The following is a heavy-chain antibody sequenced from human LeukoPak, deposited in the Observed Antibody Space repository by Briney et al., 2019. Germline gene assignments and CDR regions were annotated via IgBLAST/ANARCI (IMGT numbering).Heavy chain of an antibody. CDR2: IYTSGST. V-gene: IGHV4-4*07. D-gene: IGHD6-13*01. Sequence: PSETPSLTCTVSGGSISSYYWSWIRQPAGKGLVWIGRIYTSGSTNYTPSLKSRVTMSVDTSKNQFSLKLSSVTAADTAVYYCARDLGSWDDYWGQGTLVTVSS. CDR1: GGSISSYY. CDR3: ARDLGSWDDY. J-gene: IGHJ4*02.